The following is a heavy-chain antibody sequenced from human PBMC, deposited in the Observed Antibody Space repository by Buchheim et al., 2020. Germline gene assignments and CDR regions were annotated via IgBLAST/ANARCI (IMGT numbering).Heavy chain of an antibody. J-gene: IGHJ4*02. CDR3: ARVNYDTSGYFDNYFDY. D-gene: IGHD3-22*01. CDR1: GYTFTSYP. V-gene: IGHV1-3*04. CDR2: INTGNGNT. Sequence: QVQLVQSGAEEKKPGASVKVSCKASGYTFTSYPIHWVRQAPGQGLEWMGWINTGNGNTKYSQMFQDRVTFTRDTSATTAYMELSSLRSEDTALYYCARVNYDTSGYFDNYFDYWGQGT.